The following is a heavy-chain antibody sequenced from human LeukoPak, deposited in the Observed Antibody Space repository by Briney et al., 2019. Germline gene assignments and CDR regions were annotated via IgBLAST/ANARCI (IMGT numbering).Heavy chain of an antibody. CDR2: INPSGGST. V-gene: IGHV1-46*01. J-gene: IGHJ2*01. Sequence: AASVKVSCKASGYTFTIYYMHWVRQAPGQGLEWMGIINPSGGSTSYAQKFQGRVTMTRDTSTSTVYMELSSLRSEDTAVYYCARAEMDHWYFDLWGRGTLVTVSS. CDR3: ARAEMDHWYFDL. D-gene: IGHD5-24*01. CDR1: GYTFTIYY.